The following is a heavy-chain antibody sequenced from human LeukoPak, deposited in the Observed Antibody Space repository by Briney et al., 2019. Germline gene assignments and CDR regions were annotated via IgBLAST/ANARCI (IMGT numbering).Heavy chain of an antibody. CDR3: AKVGPYDSSGYPPDY. CDR2: ISYDVSTK. Sequence: GALRLSCAASGFTFSSFGMHWVRQAPGKGLEWVAFISYDVSTKSYADSVKGRFTISRDNSKNTLYLQMNSLRAEDTAVYYCAKVGPYDSSGYPPDYWGQGTLVTVSS. D-gene: IGHD3-22*01. J-gene: IGHJ4*02. V-gene: IGHV3-30*18. CDR1: GFTFSSFG.